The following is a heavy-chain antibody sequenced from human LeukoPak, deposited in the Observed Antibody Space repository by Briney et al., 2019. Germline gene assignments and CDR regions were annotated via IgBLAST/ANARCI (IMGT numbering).Heavy chain of an antibody. V-gene: IGHV3-21*01. CDR2: ISSSSSYI. CDR1: GFTFSSYS. J-gene: IGHJ3*02. Sequence: PGGSLRLSCAASGFTFSSYSMNWVRQAPGKGLEWVSSISSSSSYIYYAGSVKGRFTISRDNAKNSLYLQMNSLRAEDTAVYYCARDFPEIAAADADAFDIWGQGTMVTVSS. D-gene: IGHD6-13*01. CDR3: ARDFPEIAAADADAFDI.